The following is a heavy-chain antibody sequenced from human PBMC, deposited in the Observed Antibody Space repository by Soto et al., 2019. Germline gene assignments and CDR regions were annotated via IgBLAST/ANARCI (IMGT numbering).Heavy chain of an antibody. J-gene: IGHJ6*02. CDR1: GFTFSSYA. CDR3: AKDTYLDYSDSSGYYPWYYYGLDV. Sequence: EVQLLESGGGLVQPGGSLRLSCAASGFTFSSYAMSWVRQAPGKGLEWVSAISGSGDSTYYADSVKGRFAISRDNSKNTLYLQINSLRAEDTAVYYCAKDTYLDYSDSSGYYPWYYYGLDVWGQGTTVTVSS. CDR2: ISGSGDST. D-gene: IGHD3-22*01. V-gene: IGHV3-23*01.